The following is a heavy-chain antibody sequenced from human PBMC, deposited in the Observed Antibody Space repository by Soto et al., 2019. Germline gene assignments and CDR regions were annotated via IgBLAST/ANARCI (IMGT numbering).Heavy chain of an antibody. Sequence: EVQLVESGGGLVQPGGSLRLSCVVSGITFSTYRMHWVRQAPGKGLVWVSHIKSDGTVTHYTDSVRGRLIISRDNAKNTWFLQMNRLRAESTAVYYCAREKYDFWSGYYLDYWGQGTLVTVSS. CDR1: GITFSTYR. D-gene: IGHD3-3*01. CDR2: IKSDGTVT. J-gene: IGHJ4*02. V-gene: IGHV3-74*01. CDR3: AREKYDFWSGYYLDY.